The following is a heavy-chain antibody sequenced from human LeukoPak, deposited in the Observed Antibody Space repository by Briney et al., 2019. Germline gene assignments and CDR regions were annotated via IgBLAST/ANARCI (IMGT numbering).Heavy chain of an antibody. Sequence: SETLSLTCTVSGGSISSYYWSWIRQPPGKGLEWIGYIYYSGSTNYNPSLKSRVTISVDTSKNQFSLKLSSVTAADTAFYYCARAGGRDFHFDSWGQGTLVTVSS. J-gene: IGHJ4*02. V-gene: IGHV4-59*12. CDR3: ARAGGRDFHFDS. CDR1: GGSISSYY. CDR2: IYYSGST. D-gene: IGHD5-12*01.